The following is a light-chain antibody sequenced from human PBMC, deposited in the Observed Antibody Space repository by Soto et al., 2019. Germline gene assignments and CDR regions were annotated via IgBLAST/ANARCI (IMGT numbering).Light chain of an antibody. CDR2: DVS. CDR3: SSYTVSSTVI. J-gene: IGLJ2*01. CDR1: SSDVGGYNY. Sequence: QSALTQPASVSGSPGQSITISCTGTSSDVGGYNYVSWYQQHPGKAPKLMICDVSNRPSGVSNRFSGSRSGNTASLIISGLQTEDEADYYCSSYTVSSTVIFGGGTKVTVL. V-gene: IGLV2-14*01.